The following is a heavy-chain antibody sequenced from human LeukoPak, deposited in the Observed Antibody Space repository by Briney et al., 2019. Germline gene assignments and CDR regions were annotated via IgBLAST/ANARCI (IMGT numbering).Heavy chain of an antibody. CDR1: GGSISSGGYY. CDR3: ARGRWELLDGFDP. J-gene: IGHJ5*02. CDR2: IYYGGST. D-gene: IGHD1-26*01. Sequence: SETLSLTCTVSGGSISSGGYYWSWIRQPPGKGLEWIGYIYYGGSTNYNPSLKSRVTISVDTSKNQFSLKLSSVTAADTAVYYCARGRWELLDGFDPWGQGTLVTVSS. V-gene: IGHV4-61*08.